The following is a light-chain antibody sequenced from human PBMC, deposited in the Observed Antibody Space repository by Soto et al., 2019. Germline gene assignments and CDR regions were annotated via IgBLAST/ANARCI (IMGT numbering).Light chain of an antibody. CDR2: EVS. V-gene: IGLV2-14*03. J-gene: IGLJ1*01. Sequence: QSALTQPASVSGSPGQSITISCTGTSSYVGAYDFVSWYQQHPDKAPKLMIYEVSDRPSGVSHRFSGSKSVNTATLTISGLQAEDEADYYCSSYTTSSTRVFGTGTKVTVL. CDR1: SSYVGAYDF. CDR3: SSYTTSSTRV.